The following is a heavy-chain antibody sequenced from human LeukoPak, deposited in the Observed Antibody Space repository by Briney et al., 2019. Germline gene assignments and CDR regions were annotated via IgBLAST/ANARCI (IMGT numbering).Heavy chain of an antibody. CDR2: ISSSSSYI. CDR3: ARAAKSGIAAAGTGY. Sequence: PGGSLRLSCAASGFTFSSYSMNWVRQAPGKGLEWVSSISSSSSYIHYADSVKGRFTISRDNAKNSLYLQMNSLRAEDTAVYYCARAAKSGIAAAGTGYWGQGTLVTVSS. V-gene: IGHV3-21*01. CDR1: GFTFSSYS. D-gene: IGHD6-13*01. J-gene: IGHJ4*02.